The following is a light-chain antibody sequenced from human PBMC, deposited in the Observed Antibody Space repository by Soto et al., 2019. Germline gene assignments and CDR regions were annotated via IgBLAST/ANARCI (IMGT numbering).Light chain of an antibody. V-gene: IGKV3-15*01. CDR1: QSVSSN. J-gene: IGKJ5*01. CDR2: GAS. Sequence: EIVMTQSPATLSVSPGERVTLSCRASQSVSSNLGWYQQKPGQAPRLLIYGASTRATGIPARFSGSGSVTDFTLTISSLEPEDFAVYYCQQRSNWPPTFGQGTRLEIK. CDR3: QQRSNWPPT.